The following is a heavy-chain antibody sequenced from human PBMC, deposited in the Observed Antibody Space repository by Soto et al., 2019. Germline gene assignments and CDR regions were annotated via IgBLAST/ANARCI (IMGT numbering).Heavy chain of an antibody. CDR1: GYMFTKSA. D-gene: IGHD6-19*01. CDR3: ARDGVAAGNINFDY. Sequence: RPSVKVSCKASGYMFTKSAMHWVRQAPGQRLEWMGWISGDSGNTKYSPKLQDRVTITRDTSASTAYMELSSLRSEDTALYYCARDGVAAGNINFDYWGQGTLVTAPQ. J-gene: IGHJ4*01. V-gene: IGHV1-3*01. CDR2: ISGDSGNT.